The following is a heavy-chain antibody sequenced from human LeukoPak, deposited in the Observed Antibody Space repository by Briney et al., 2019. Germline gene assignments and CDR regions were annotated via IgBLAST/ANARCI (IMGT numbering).Heavy chain of an antibody. CDR3: ASCSSTSRYLGSPDAFDI. CDR2: INSDGSST. V-gene: IGHV3-74*01. J-gene: IGHJ3*02. D-gene: IGHD2-2*01. CDR1: GFSFSSYW. Sequence: GGSLRLSCAASGFSFSSYWMHWVRQAPGKGLVWVSRINSDGSSTTYADSVKGRFTISRDNAKNTLYLQMNSLRAEDTAVYYCASCSSTSRYLGSPDAFDIWGQGTMVTVSS.